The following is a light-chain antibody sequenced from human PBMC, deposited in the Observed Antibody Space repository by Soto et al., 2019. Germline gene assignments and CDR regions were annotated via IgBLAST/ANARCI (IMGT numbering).Light chain of an antibody. CDR2: GGS. CDR1: QSVTSTY. J-gene: IGKJ2*03. V-gene: IGKV3-20*01. CDR3: EQFDSSRSYS. Sequence: EILLTQSPGTLSLSPGETATLSCRASQSVTSTYLAWYQQRPGQSPRLIIYGGSTRATGFPDRFSGGGSGTDFTLTLSRLEPEHSAVYSCHCEQFDSSRSYSFGQGTKLEI.